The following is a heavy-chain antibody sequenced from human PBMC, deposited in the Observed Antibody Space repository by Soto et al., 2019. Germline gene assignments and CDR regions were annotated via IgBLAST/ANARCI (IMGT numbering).Heavy chain of an antibody. J-gene: IGHJ4*02. CDR2: IYSGGST. D-gene: IGHD3-10*01. V-gene: IGHV3-66*01. CDR1: GFTVSSNY. CDR3: ASPYGSGSYYNGFDY. Sequence: GGSLRLSCAASGFTVSSNYMSWVRQAPGKGLEWVSVIYSGGSTYYADSVKGRFTISRDNSKNTLYLQMNSLRAEDTAVYYCASPYGSGSYYNGFDYWGQGTLVTVSS.